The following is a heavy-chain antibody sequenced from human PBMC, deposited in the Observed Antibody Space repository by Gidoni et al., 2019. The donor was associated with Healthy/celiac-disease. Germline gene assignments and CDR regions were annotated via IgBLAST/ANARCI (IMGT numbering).Heavy chain of an antibody. Sequence: EVQLLESGGGLVQPGGSLRLSCAASGFTFSCYAMSWVRQAPGKGLEWVSAISGSGGSTYYADSVKGRFTISRDNSKNTLYLQMNSLRAEDTAVYYCAKVNSIAVAGTYFDYWGQGTLVTVSS. J-gene: IGHJ4*02. V-gene: IGHV3-23*01. CDR3: AKVNSIAVAGTYFDY. D-gene: IGHD6-19*01. CDR1: GFTFSCYA. CDR2: ISGSGGST.